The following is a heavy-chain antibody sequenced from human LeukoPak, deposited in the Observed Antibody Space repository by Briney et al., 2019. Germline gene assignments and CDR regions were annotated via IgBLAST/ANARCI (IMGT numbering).Heavy chain of an antibody. CDR3: AKDGGWLPTYFDN. J-gene: IGHJ4*02. D-gene: IGHD3-22*01. V-gene: IGHV3-23*01. CDR2: VRGNGGNT. CDR1: GFSFSSYA. Sequence: GGSLRLSCAASGFSFSSYAMNWVRQGPGKGLEWVSGVRGNGGNTYYADSVKGRFTISRDNSKNTLYLQMNSLRAEDTAVYYCAKDGGWLPTYFDNWGQGTLVTVSS.